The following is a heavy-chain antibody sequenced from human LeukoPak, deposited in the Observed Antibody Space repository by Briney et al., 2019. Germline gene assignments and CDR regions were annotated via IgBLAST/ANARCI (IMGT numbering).Heavy chain of an antibody. D-gene: IGHD3-16*01. J-gene: IGHJ4*02. CDR3: ARSVAVMTGGSSFFDY. V-gene: IGHV3-30*07. Sequence: DSVKGRFTIARDNTKVTVYLKKNRLRAEDTAVYYCARSVAVMTGGSSFFDYWGQGTLVTVSS.